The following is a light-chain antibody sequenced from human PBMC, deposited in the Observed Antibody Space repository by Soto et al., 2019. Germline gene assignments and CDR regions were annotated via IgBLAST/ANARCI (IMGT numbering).Light chain of an antibody. V-gene: IGLV3-21*02. CDR1: NIESKS. J-gene: IGLJ1*01. CDR3: QVWDTISDHYV. Sequence: SYELTQPPSVSVARGQTARITCGGNNIESKSVHWYQQRPRQAPVLVIYVDSDRPSGIPDRFSASTSGNTAALTISGFEAGDEADYYCQVWDTISDHYVFGSGTNLTVL. CDR2: VDS.